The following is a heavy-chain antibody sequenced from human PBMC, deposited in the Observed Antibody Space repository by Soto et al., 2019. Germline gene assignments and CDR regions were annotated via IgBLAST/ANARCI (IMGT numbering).Heavy chain of an antibody. V-gene: IGHV3-11*06. CDR3: ARDKPYSSSWPLDY. D-gene: IGHD6-13*01. J-gene: IGHJ4*02. CDR1: GFTFSDYY. CDR2: ISSSSSYT. Sequence: GGSLRLSCAASGFTFSDYYVSWIRQAPGKGLEWVSYISSSSSYTNYADSVKGRFTISRDNAKNSLYLQMNSLRAEDTAVYYCARDKPYSSSWPLDYWGQGTLVTVSS.